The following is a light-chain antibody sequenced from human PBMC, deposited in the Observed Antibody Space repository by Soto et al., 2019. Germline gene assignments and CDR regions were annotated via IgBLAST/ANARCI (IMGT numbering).Light chain of an antibody. CDR1: QSISSW. Sequence: DIQMTQSPSTLSASVGDRVTITCRASQSISSWLAWYQQKPGKAPKLLIYDAFSLESGVPSRFSGSGSGTEFTLTISSLQTDDFASYYCQQYDSYSWTFGQGTKVDIK. J-gene: IGKJ1*01. CDR3: QQYDSYSWT. V-gene: IGKV1-5*01. CDR2: DAF.